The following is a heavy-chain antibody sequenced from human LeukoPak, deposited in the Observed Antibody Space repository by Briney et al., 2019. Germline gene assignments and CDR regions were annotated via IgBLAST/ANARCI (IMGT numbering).Heavy chain of an antibody. D-gene: IGHD3-3*01. CDR3: AREEFQYYDFWSGYRNWFDP. J-gene: IGHJ5*02. V-gene: IGHV1-2*02. Sequence: GASVKVSCKASGYTFAGYYMHWVRQAPGQGLEWMGWINPNSGGTNYAQKFQGRVTMTRDTSISTAYMELSRLRSDDTAVYYCAREEFQYYDFWSGYRNWFDPWGQGTLVTVPS. CDR2: INPNSGGT. CDR1: GYTFAGYY.